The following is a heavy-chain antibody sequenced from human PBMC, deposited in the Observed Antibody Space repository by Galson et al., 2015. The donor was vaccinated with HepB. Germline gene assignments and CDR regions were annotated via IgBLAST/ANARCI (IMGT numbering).Heavy chain of an antibody. J-gene: IGHJ2*01. V-gene: IGHV3-74*01. CDR1: GFTFSSYW. Sequence: SLRLSCAASGFTFSSYWTHWVRQTPGKGLVWVSHINTDGSNTIYADSVKGRFTISRDNAKNTLYLQMNSLRAEDTSVYYCARLRNLDLWGRGTLVTVSS. CDR2: INTDGSNT. D-gene: IGHD3-16*01. CDR3: ARLRNLDL.